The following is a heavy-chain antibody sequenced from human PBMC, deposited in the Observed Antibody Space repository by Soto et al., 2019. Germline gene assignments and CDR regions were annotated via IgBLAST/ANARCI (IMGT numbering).Heavy chain of an antibody. CDR2: IDPGDSSA. CDR3: ARRYCSRADCYSDS. CDR1: GYTFFSFW. Sequence: GESLKISCHGSGYTFFSFWIVWVRQVPGKGLEWVGRIDPGDSSATYSPTFQGHVTISADRSTRSAYLQWRSLRASDTAIYFCARRYCSRADCYSDSWGQGSLVTVS. V-gene: IGHV5-10-1*01. J-gene: IGHJ4*02. D-gene: IGHD2-2*01.